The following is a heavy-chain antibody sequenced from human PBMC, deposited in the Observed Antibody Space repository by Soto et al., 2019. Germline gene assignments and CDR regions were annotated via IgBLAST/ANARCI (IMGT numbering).Heavy chain of an antibody. Sequence: ASVKFSCTASGYTFTSYAMHWVRQAPGQRLEWMGWINAGKGNTKYSQKFQGRITITRDTTARKAYMELSSLKSEGTAVDYCASRILGWGQGTLVTVSS. J-gene: IGHJ4*02. CDR1: GYTFTSYA. CDR3: ASRILG. V-gene: IGHV1-3*01. CDR2: INAGKGNT. D-gene: IGHD1-26*01.